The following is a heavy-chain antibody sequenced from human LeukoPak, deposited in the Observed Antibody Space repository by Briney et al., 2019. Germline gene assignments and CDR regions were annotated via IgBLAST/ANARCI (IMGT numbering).Heavy chain of an antibody. D-gene: IGHD3-10*01. CDR1: GYTFTSYG. V-gene: IGHV1-18*01. CDR2: ISAYNGNT. J-gene: IGHJ6*02. CDR3: ARVGANLWFGELLYRDYYGMDA. Sequence: ASVKVSCKASGYTFTSYGISWVRQAPGQGLEWMGWISAYNGNTNYAQKLQGRVTMTTDTSTSTAYMELRSLRSDDTAVYYSARVGANLWFGELLYRDYYGMDAWGQGTTVTVSS.